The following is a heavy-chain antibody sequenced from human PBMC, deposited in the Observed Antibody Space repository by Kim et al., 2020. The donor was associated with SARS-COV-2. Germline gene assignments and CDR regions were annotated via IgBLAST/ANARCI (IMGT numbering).Heavy chain of an antibody. D-gene: IGHD3-10*01. CDR2: IKQDESEK. Sequence: GGSLRLSCTASGFSFSTYWMNWVRRAPGRGLEWVANIKQDESEKYYLDSVKGRFTISRDNAKSSLYLQMNSLRGEDTAIYYCARDPIAYGSRIFDYWGQGISVAVSS. CDR1: GFSFSTYW. V-gene: IGHV3-7*01. CDR3: ARDPIAYGSRIFDY. J-gene: IGHJ4*02.